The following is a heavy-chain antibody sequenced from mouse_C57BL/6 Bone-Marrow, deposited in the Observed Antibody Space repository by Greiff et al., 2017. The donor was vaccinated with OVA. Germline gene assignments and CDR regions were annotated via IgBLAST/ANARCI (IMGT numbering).Heavy chain of an antibody. V-gene: IGHV5-9-1*02. CDR3: TRETLPAWFAY. Sequence: EVNVVESGEGLVKPGGSLKLSCAASGFTFSSYAMSWVRQTPEKRLEWVAYISSGGDYIYYADTVKGRFTISRDNARNTLYLQMSSLKSEDTAMYYCTRETLPAWFAYWGQGTLVTVSA. J-gene: IGHJ3*01. D-gene: IGHD1-2*01. CDR1: GFTFSSYA. CDR2: ISSGGDYI.